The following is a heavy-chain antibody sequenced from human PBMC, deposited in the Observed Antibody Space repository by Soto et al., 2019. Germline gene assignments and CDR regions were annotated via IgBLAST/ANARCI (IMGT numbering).Heavy chain of an antibody. D-gene: IGHD3-10*01. Sequence: GALRLSCAASGFTLSSYAMHWVRQAPGKGLEWVAVIWFDGSNKFCADSVKGRFTISRDNSNNMLYLQMNSLRAEDTAVYYCAREVRDAFDIWGQGTVVTVSS. CDR1: GFTLSSYA. J-gene: IGHJ3*02. V-gene: IGHV3-33*08. CDR3: AREVRDAFDI. CDR2: IWFDGSNK.